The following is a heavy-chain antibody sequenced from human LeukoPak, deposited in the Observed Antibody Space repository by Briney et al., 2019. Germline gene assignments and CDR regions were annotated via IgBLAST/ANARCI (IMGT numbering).Heavy chain of an antibody. V-gene: IGHV4-34*01. J-gene: IGHJ4*02. D-gene: IGHD5-12*01. Sequence: SETLSLTCAVYGGSFSGYYRSWIRQPPGKGLEWIGEINHSGSTNYNPSLKSRVTISVDTSKNQFSLKLSSVTAADTAVYYCARAVRGYSGSKYYFDYWGQGTLVTVSS. CDR2: INHSGST. CDR3: ARAVRGYSGSKYYFDY. CDR1: GGSFSGYY.